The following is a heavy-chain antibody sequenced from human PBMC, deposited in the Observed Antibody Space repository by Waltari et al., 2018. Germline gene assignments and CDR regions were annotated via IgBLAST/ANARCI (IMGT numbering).Heavy chain of an antibody. J-gene: IGHJ6*02. D-gene: IGHD2-15*01. CDR1: GGTFSSYA. CDR3: ARNLGYCSGGSCWDYYGMDV. Sequence: QVQLVQSGAEVKKPGSSVKVSCKASGGTFSSYAISWVRQAPGQGLEWMGRIIPIFGTANYAQKVQGRGTITADKSTSTAYMELSSLRSEDTAVYYCARNLGYCSGGSCWDYYGMDVWGQGTTVTVSS. V-gene: IGHV1-69*14. CDR2: IIPIFGTA.